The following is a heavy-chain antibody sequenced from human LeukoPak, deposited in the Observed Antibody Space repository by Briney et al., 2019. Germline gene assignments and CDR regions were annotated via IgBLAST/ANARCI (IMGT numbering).Heavy chain of an antibody. D-gene: IGHD3-16*02. V-gene: IGHV1-18*01. Sequence: ASVKVSCKASGYTFTIYGISWVRQAPGQGLEWMGWISAYNGNTNYAQKLQGRVTMTTDTSTSTAYMELRSLRSDDTAVYYCARVNYDYVWGSYRLPDYWGQGTLVTVSS. CDR3: ARVNYDYVWGSYRLPDY. J-gene: IGHJ4*02. CDR2: ISAYNGNT. CDR1: GYTFTIYG.